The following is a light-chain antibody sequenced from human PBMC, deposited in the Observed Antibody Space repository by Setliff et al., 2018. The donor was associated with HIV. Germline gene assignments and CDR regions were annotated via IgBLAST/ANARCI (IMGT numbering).Light chain of an antibody. Sequence: EIVLTQSPGTLSLSPGESATLSCRASQRVSSSYLAWYQHKPGQAPRLLIYDASSRATGIPDSFSGSGSGTDFTLTISRLEPEDFVVYYCQQYGSSPQTFGQGTKVDIK. J-gene: IGKJ1*01. CDR1: QRVSSSY. CDR3: QQYGSSPQT. V-gene: IGKV3-20*01. CDR2: DAS.